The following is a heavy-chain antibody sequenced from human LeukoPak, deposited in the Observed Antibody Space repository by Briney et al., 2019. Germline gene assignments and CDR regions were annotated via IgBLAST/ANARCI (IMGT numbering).Heavy chain of an antibody. CDR1: GGTFSSYA. CDR2: IIPIFGTA. CDR3: AREMTNNWNYGEKDAFDI. V-gene: IGHV1-69*05. D-gene: IGHD1-7*01. J-gene: IGHJ3*02. Sequence: SVKVSCKASGGTFSSYAISWVRQAPGQGLEWMGRIIPIFGTANYAQKFRGRVTITTDESTSTAYMELSSLRSEDTAVYYCAREMTNNWNYGEKDAFDIWGQGTMVTVSS.